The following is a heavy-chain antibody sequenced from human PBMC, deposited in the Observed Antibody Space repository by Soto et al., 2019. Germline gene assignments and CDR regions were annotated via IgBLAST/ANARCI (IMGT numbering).Heavy chain of an antibody. J-gene: IGHJ5*02. CDR3: ARGKISVPPVWCDP. CDR1: GGSFSGYY. D-gene: IGHD1-1*01. V-gene: IGHV4-34*01. Sequence: QVQLQQWGAGLLKPSETLSLTCAVYGGSFSGYYWSWIRQPPGKGLEWIGEINHSGSTNYNPSLKSRVTISVDTSKNQFSLKRSTVTAADTAVYYCARGKISVPPVWCDPWGQGTLVTVSS. CDR2: INHSGST.